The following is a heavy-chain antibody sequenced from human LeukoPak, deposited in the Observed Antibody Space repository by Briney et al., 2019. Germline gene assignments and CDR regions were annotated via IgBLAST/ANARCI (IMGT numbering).Heavy chain of an antibody. D-gene: IGHD1/OR15-1a*01. Sequence: TGGSLRLSCAASGFTFSSYAMSWVRQAPGKGLEWVSAISGSGGSTYYADSVKGRFTISRDNSKNTLYLQMNSLRAEDTAVYYCAKDPSRATNVNWFDRWGQGTLVTVSS. J-gene: IGHJ5*02. CDR1: GFTFSSYA. CDR3: AKDPSRATNVNWFDR. V-gene: IGHV3-23*01. CDR2: ISGSGGST.